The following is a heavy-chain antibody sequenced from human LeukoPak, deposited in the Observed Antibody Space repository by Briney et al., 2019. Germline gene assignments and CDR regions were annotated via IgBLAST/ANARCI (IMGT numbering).Heavy chain of an antibody. CDR1: RYTFTSYY. CDR2: IIPILGIA. V-gene: IGHV1-69*02. Sequence: SVKVSCKASRYTFTSYYMHWVRQAPGQGLEWMGRIIPILGIANYAQKFQGRVTITADKSTSTAYMELSSLRSEDTAVYYCASTVTTYAFDIWGQGTMVTVSS. D-gene: IGHD4-17*01. J-gene: IGHJ3*02. CDR3: ASTVTTYAFDI.